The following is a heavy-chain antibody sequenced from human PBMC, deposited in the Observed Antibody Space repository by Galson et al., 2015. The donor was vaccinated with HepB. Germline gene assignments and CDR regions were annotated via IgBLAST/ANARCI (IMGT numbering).Heavy chain of an antibody. V-gene: IGHV3-7*01. CDR1: GFTFSSYW. Sequence: SLRLSCAASGFTFSSYWMSWVRQAPGKGLEWVANIKQDGSEKYYVDSVKGRFTISRDNAKNSLYLQMNSLRAEDTAVYYCARDAGSDIVVVPAALYGMDVWGQGTTVTVSS. D-gene: IGHD2-2*01. J-gene: IGHJ6*02. CDR2: IKQDGSEK. CDR3: ARDAGSDIVVVPAALYGMDV.